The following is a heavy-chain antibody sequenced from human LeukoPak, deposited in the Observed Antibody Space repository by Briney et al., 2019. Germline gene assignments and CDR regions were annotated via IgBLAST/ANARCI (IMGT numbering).Heavy chain of an antibody. V-gene: IGHV3-74*01. CDR1: GFTFSSYW. Sequence: PGGSLRLSCVVSGFTFSSYWMHWVRQAPGKGLVWVSRINSDGSSIRYADSVKGRFTISRDNAKNTLYLQMNSLRAEDTAVYYCARVNDILTGYYLGGVFDPWGQGTLVTVSS. J-gene: IGHJ5*02. D-gene: IGHD3-9*01. CDR2: INSDGSSI. CDR3: ARVNDILTGYYLGGVFDP.